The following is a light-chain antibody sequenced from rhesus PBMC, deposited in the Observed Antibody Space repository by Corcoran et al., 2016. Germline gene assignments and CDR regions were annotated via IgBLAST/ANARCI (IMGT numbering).Light chain of an antibody. V-gene: IGKV3-42*03. CDR2: GAS. CDR1: QSVSSS. J-gene: IGKJ1*01. Sequence: EIVMTQSPATLSLSPGERATLSCRASQSVSSSLAWYQQKPGQAPRLLIYGASSRATGIPDRFRGSGFGTEFTLTISSLEPEDFAVYYCQQYSNWPQTFGQGTKVEIK. CDR3: QQYSNWPQT.